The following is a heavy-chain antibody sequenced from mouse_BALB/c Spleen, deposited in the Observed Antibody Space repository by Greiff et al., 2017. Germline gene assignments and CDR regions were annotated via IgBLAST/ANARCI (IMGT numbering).Heavy chain of an antibody. D-gene: IGHD1-1*01. J-gene: IGHJ4*01. CDR2: IWGDGST. CDR1: GFSLTGYG. V-gene: IGHV2-6-7*01. CDR3: ARERGPYYGSSYGYYAMDY. Sequence: VMLVESGPGLVAPSQSLSITCTVSGFSLTGYGVNWVRQPPGKGLEWLGMIWGDGSTDYNSALKSRLSISKDNSKSQVFLKMNSLQTDDTARYYCARERGPYYGSSYGYYAMDYWGQGTSVTVSS.